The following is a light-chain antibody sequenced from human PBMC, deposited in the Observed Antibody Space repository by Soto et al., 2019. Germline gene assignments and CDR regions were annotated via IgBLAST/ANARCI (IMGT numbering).Light chain of an antibody. J-gene: IGKJ1*01. CDR2: AAS. Sequence: DIQMTQSPSSLSASVGDRVTITCRASQSVSSHLNWYQQKPGKAPKLLIYAASSLQSGVPSRFSGSRSGPDFTLTISSLQPEDVATYYCQQYNSYPWTLGQGTKVDIK. CDR3: QQYNSYPWT. CDR1: QSVSSH. V-gene: IGKV1-39*01.